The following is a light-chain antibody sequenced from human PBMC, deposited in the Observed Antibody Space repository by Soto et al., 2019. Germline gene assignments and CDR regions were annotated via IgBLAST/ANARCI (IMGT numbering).Light chain of an antibody. V-gene: IGKV3-11*01. J-gene: IGKJ2*01. CDR3: QQRTNWPLYT. CDR1: QSLNTY. CDR2: NAS. Sequence: EIVLTQSPATLSLSPGERAALSCRASQSLNTYLAWYQQKPGQAPRLLIYNASKTATGIPARFSGGGSGTDFTLTISSLEAEDFAVYYCQQRTNWPLYTFGQGTNLEIK.